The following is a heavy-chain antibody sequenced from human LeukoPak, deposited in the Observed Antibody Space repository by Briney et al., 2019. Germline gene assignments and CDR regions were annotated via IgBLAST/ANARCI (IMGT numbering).Heavy chain of an antibody. Sequence: GGSLRLSCAASGFTFSSYAMSWVRQAPGKGLEWVSAISGSGGSTYYADSVKGRFTISRDNSKNTLYLQMNSLRAEDTAVYYRAARNSGLDFDYWGQGTLVTVSS. D-gene: IGHD5-12*01. CDR3: AARNSGLDFDY. J-gene: IGHJ4*02. V-gene: IGHV3-23*01. CDR2: ISGSGGST. CDR1: GFTFSSYA.